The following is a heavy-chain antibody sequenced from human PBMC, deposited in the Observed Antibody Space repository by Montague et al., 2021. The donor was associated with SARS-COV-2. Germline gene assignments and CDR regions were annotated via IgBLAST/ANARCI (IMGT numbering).Heavy chain of an antibody. V-gene: IGHV4-34*01. CDR3: ASVPDYDDSSGYYFDAFDI. CDR2: INHSGSI. J-gene: IGHJ3*02. Sequence: SETLSLTCAVYGGSFSGYYWSWIRQPPGKGLEWIGEINHSGSINYNPSLKSRVTISVYTSKNQFSLKLSSVTAADTAVHDCASVPDYDDSSGYYFDAFDIWGQGTMVTVSS. D-gene: IGHD3-22*01. CDR1: GGSFSGYY.